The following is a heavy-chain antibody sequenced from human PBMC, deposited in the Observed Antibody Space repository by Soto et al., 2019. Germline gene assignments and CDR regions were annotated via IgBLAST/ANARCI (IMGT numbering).Heavy chain of an antibody. J-gene: IGHJ4*02. Sequence: GGSLRLSCAASGFTFSTYAMHWVRQAPGKGLEWVAIISYDGNNYSYADSVKGRFTISRDNSKNTLYLQMNSLRAEDTAVYYCARGYYDFWSGSDYWGQGTLVTVSS. CDR3: ARGYYDFWSGSDY. CDR2: ISYDGNNY. D-gene: IGHD3-3*01. CDR1: GFTFSTYA. V-gene: IGHV3-30-3*01.